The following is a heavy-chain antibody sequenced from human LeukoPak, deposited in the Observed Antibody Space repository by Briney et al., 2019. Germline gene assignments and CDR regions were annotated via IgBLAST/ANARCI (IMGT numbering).Heavy chain of an antibody. CDR1: GYTFTGYY. CDR2: INPNSGGT. V-gene: IGHV1-2*02. J-gene: IGHJ6*03. Sequence: ASVKVSCKASGYTFTGYYMHWVRQAPGQGLEWMGWINPNSGGTNYAQKCQGRVTMTRDTSISTAYMELSRLRSDDTAVYYCARDRPYSGSYSLHYYYYMDVWGKGTTVTVSS. CDR3: ARDRPYSGSYSLHYYYYMDV. D-gene: IGHD1-26*01.